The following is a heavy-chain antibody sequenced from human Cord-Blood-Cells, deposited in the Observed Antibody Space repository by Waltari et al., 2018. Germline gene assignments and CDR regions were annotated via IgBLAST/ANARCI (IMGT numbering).Heavy chain of an antibody. Sequence: QVQLVQSGAEVKKTGSSVKVSCKVSGGTFSSYAISWVRRAPGQGLAWMGGIIPIFGTANYAQKFQGRVTITADESTSTAYMELSSLRSEDTAVYYCAREGQLWGLYAFDIWGQGTMVTVSS. CDR3: AREGQLWGLYAFDI. J-gene: IGHJ3*02. CDR1: GGTFSSYA. D-gene: IGHD3-16*01. V-gene: IGHV1-69*01. CDR2: IIPIFGTA.